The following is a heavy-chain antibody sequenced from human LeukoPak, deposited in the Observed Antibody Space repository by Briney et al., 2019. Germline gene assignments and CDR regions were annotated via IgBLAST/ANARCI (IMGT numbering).Heavy chain of an antibody. J-gene: IGHJ5*02. CDR3: ARNRAGLSTNWFDP. CDR1: GFTVSTNY. Sequence: QAGGSLRLSCAASGFTVSTNYMNWVRQAPGKGLEWVSVIYTDSSTYYADSVKGRFTISRDNSKNTLYLQMNSLRPEDTAVYYCARNRAGLSTNWFDPWGQGTLVTVSS. CDR2: IYTDSST. D-gene: IGHD6-19*01. V-gene: IGHV3-66*01.